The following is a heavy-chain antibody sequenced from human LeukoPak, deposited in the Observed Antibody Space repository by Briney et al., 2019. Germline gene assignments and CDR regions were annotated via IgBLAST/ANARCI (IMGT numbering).Heavy chain of an antibody. D-gene: IGHD3-3*01. V-gene: IGHV3-21*01. J-gene: IGHJ4*02. CDR2: ISSSSSYI. CDR3: ARAAELRFLEWLPESVDY. Sequence: GGSLRLSCAASGFTFSSYSMNWVRQAPGKGPEWVSSISSSSSYIYYADSVKGRFTISRDNAKNSLYLQMNSLRAEDTAVYYCARAAELRFLEWLPESVDYWGQGTLVTVSS. CDR1: GFTFSSYS.